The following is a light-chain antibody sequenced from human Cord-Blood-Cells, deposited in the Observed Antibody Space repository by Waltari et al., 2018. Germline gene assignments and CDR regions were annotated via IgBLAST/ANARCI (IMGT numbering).Light chain of an antibody. CDR2: EDS. J-gene: IGLJ1*01. CDR3: YSTDSSGNHV. Sequence: SYELTQPPSVSVSPGQTARIPCSGDALPKNYAYWYQQKSGQAPVLVIYEDSKRPSGIPERFSGSSSGTMATLTISGAQVEDEADYYCYSTDSSGNHVFGTGTKVTVL. V-gene: IGLV3-10*01. CDR1: ALPKNY.